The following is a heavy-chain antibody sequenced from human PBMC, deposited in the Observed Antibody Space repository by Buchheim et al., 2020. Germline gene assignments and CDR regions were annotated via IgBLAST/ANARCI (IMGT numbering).Heavy chain of an antibody. J-gene: IGHJ6*02. CDR1: GGSISSSNW. D-gene: IGHD5-12*01. Sequence: QVQLQESGPGLVKPSGTLSLTCAVSGGSISSSNWWSWVRQPPGKGLEWIGEIYHRGSTNYNPALKSRVTISVDKSQNQFYLKLSSVTAADTAVYYCARDHGWLRQAILSRDYGMDVWGQGTT. V-gene: IGHV4-4*02. CDR3: ARDHGWLRQAILSRDYGMDV. CDR2: IYHRGST.